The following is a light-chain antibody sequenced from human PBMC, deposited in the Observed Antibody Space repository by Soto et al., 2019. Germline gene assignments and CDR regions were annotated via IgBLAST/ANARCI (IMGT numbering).Light chain of an antibody. V-gene: IGKV3D-15*01. Sequence: DIVMTQSPGTLSVSPGEGATLSCWASQSVINNVAWYQQKPGQAPRLLIYASSNRATGIPDRFSGSASGTDFTLTISRLEPEDFAVYYCQQYNNWPPWTFGQGTKVDIK. J-gene: IGKJ1*01. CDR2: ASS. CDR3: QQYNNWPPWT. CDR1: QSVINN.